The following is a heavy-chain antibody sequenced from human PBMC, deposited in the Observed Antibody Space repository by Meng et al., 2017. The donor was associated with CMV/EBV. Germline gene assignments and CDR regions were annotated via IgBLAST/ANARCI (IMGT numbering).Heavy chain of an antibody. CDR3: ARIAADNSYYYYYGMDV. D-gene: IGHD6-13*01. J-gene: IGHJ6*02. CDR2: IYYSGST. CDR1: GGPISSSSYY. Sequence: SEILSFTCTVLGGPISSSSYYWGWIRQPPGKGLEWIGSIYYSGSTYYNPSLKSRVTISVDTSKNQFSLKLSSVTAADTAVYYCARIAADNSYYYYYGMDVWGQGTTVTVSS. V-gene: IGHV4-39*01.